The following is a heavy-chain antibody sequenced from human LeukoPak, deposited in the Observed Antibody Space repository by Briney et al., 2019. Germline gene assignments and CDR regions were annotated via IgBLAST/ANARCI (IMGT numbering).Heavy chain of an antibody. V-gene: IGHV1-69*06. CDR3: ARDNGEGDGYNSFFSGYYGMDV. CDR2: IIPIFVTA. J-gene: IGHJ6*02. Sequence: SVKVSCKASGGTFSSYAISWVRPAPGQRLEWMGGIIPIFVTANYAQKFQRTGTITADKSTRTAYMELSRLRSEDTAVYYCARDNGEGDGYNSFFSGYYGMDVWGQGTRVTVSS. D-gene: IGHD5-24*01. CDR1: GGTFSSYA.